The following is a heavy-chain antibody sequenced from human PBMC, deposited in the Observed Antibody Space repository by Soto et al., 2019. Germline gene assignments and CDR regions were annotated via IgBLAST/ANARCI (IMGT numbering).Heavy chain of an antibody. V-gene: IGHV3-23*01. Sequence: GGSLRLSCAASGFSFSNCAMSWVRQAPGKGLEWVSGISGSGGTTDYADSVKGRFTISRDNSKNTLYLQMNSLRDYDTALYYCAKGQIAAIGQNRFDPWGQGALVTVSS. CDR2: ISGSGGTT. D-gene: IGHD6-13*01. CDR3: AKGQIAAIGQNRFDP. J-gene: IGHJ5*02. CDR1: GFSFSNCA.